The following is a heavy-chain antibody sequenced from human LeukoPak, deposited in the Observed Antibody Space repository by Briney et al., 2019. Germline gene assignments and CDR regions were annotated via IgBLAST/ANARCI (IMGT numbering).Heavy chain of an antibody. D-gene: IGHD6-19*01. Sequence: GGSLRLSCAASGFTFSSYAMSWVRQAPGKGLEWVSAISGSGGSTYYADSVKGRFTISRDNSKNTLYLQMNSLRAEDTAVYYCAKDGHSSGWFEKFDYWGQGTLVTVSS. CDR3: AKDGHSSGWFEKFDY. J-gene: IGHJ4*02. V-gene: IGHV3-23*01. CDR1: GFTFSSYA. CDR2: ISGSGGST.